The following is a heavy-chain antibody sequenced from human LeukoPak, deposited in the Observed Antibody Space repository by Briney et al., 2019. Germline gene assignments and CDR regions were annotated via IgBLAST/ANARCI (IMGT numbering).Heavy chain of an antibody. Sequence: SETLSLTCTVSGGSISSYYWSWIRQPPGKGQEWIGYIYYSGSTNYNPSLKSRVTISVDTSKNQFSLKLSSVTAADTAVYYCARVRRLGYCSSTSCPYYFDYWGQGTLVTVSS. CDR3: ARVRRLGYCSSTSCPYYFDY. D-gene: IGHD2-2*01. J-gene: IGHJ4*02. CDR1: GGSISSYY. V-gene: IGHV4-59*01. CDR2: IYYSGST.